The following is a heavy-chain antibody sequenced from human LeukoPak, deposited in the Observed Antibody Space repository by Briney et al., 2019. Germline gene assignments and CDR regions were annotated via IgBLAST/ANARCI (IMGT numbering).Heavy chain of an antibody. V-gene: IGHV3-74*01. Sequence: GGSLRLSCAASGFTFSNYWMHWVRQAPGEGLVWVSRISGDGRRTDYADSVKGRFTISRDNAKNSLYLQMNSLRDEDTAVYYCARDPDYGDYGVDYWGQGTLVTVSS. CDR1: GFTFSNYW. D-gene: IGHD4-17*01. J-gene: IGHJ4*02. CDR3: ARDPDYGDYGVDY. CDR2: ISGDGRRT.